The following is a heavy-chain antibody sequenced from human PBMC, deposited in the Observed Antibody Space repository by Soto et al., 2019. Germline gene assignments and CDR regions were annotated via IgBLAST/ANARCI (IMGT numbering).Heavy chain of an antibody. Sequence: PGGSLRLSCAASGFSFSDYSMNWVRQAPGRGLVWVSRINSGGRRTSYADSVKGRFTISRDNAKNTLYLQMNSLRAEDTAVYYFASGGGYYDFWSGNYYYYGMDVWGQGTTVTVSS. CDR3: ASGGGYYDFWSGNYYYYGMDV. J-gene: IGHJ6*02. V-gene: IGHV3-74*01. CDR1: GFSFSDYS. CDR2: INSGGRRT. D-gene: IGHD3-3*01.